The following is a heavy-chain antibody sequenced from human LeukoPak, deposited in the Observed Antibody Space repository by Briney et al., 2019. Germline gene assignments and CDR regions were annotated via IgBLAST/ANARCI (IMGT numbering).Heavy chain of an antibody. Sequence: ASAKVSCKASGYTFTSYAMNWVRQAPGQGLEWMGWINTNTGNPTYAQGFTGRFVFSLDTSVSTAYLQISSLKAEDTAVYYCARSYYFDSSAYYLFDYWGQGTLVTVSS. CDR3: ARSYYFDSSAYYLFDY. CDR1: GYTFTSYA. V-gene: IGHV7-4-1*02. J-gene: IGHJ4*02. D-gene: IGHD3-22*01. CDR2: INTNTGNP.